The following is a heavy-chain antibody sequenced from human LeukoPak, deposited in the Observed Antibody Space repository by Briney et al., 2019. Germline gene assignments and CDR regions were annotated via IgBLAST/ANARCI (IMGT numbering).Heavy chain of an antibody. V-gene: IGHV3-21*01. D-gene: IGHD3-9*01. CDR1: GFTFSTYN. CDR3: ARDPSRSIVTGSGWFDP. Sequence: GGSLRLSCAASGFTFSTYNMNWVRQAPGKGLEWVSSITPSGGYTHYADSVKGRFTISRDNAKNSLYLQMNSLRAEDTAVYYCARDPSRSIVTGSGWFDPWGQGT. J-gene: IGHJ5*02. CDR2: ITPSGGYT.